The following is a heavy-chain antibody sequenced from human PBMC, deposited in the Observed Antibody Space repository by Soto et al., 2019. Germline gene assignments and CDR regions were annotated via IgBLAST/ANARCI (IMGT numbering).Heavy chain of an antibody. J-gene: IGHJ5*02. CDR2: ISGSGGST. CDR3: AKDAKGYCSSTSCYYPNWFDP. CDR1: GFTFSSYA. V-gene: IGHV3-23*01. Sequence: PGGSLRLSCAASGFTFSSYAMSWVRQAPGKGLEWVSAISGSGGSTYYADSVKGRFTISRDNSKNTLYLQMNSLRAEDTAVYYCAKDAKGYCSSTSCYYPNWFDPPGQGTLVTVSS. D-gene: IGHD2-2*01.